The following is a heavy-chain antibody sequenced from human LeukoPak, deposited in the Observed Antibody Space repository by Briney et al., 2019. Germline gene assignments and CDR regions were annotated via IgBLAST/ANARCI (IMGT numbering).Heavy chain of an antibody. CDR1: GFTFSTYI. J-gene: IGHJ4*02. CDR2: ISSSTGTV. V-gene: IGHV3-48*01. D-gene: IGHD2-21*01. Sequence: PGGSLRLSCAASGFTFSTYIMNWVRQAPGKGLEWVSYISSSTGTVYYADSVQGRFTISRDNSKNTLYLQMNSLRAEDTAVYYCAKDNIPHFDYWGQGTLVTVSS. CDR3: AKDNIPHFDY.